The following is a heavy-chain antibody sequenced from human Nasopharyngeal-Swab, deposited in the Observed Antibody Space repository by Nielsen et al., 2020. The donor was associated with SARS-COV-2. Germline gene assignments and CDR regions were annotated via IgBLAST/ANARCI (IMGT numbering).Heavy chain of an antibody. J-gene: IGHJ4*02. V-gene: IGHV4-59*13. Sequence: PGKGLEWIGYIYHTGTTNYNPSLKSRVIISIDTSKNQFSVKLSSETAADTAVYYCAVILYESSGYWVDYWGQGTLVTVSS. D-gene: IGHD3-22*01. CDR2: IYHTGTT. CDR3: AVILYESSGYWVDY.